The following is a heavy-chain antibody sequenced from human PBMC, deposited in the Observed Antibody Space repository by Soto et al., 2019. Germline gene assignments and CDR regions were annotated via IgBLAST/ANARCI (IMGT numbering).Heavy chain of an antibody. D-gene: IGHD2-15*01. CDR1: GFIFSEST. Sequence: PGGSMRLSGAASGFIFSESTIYWVRQVPGKGLEAISAVSTGGRSTYYADSVKDRFTISRDNSKNTLFLQMGSLRPEDTAIYYCVKQAHGLDGVAFDYWGQGTQVTVSS. CDR2: VSTGGRST. J-gene: IGHJ4*02. V-gene: IGHV3-64D*06. CDR3: VKQAHGLDGVAFDY.